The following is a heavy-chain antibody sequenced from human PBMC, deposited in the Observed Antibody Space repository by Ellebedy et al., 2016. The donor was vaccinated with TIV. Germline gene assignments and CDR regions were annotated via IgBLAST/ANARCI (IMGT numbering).Heavy chain of an antibody. Sequence: SETLSLXXTVSGGSTSSSNWWSWLRQPPGKGLEWIGEILHSGSTNYNPSLGSRVTISVDNSKNQFSLKLSSVTAADTAVYYCASEGRSYGSSWYGFDYWGQGTPVTVSS. CDR1: GGSTSSSNW. J-gene: IGHJ4*02. CDR3: ASEGRSYGSSWYGFDY. V-gene: IGHV4-4*02. CDR2: ILHSGST. D-gene: IGHD6-13*01.